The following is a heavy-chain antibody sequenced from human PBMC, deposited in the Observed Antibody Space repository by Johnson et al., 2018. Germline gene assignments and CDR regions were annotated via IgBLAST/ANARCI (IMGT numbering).Heavy chain of an antibody. Sequence: QVQLQQWGAGLLKPSETLSLTCAVYGGSFSGYYWSWIRQPPGKGLEWSGEINHSGSTNYNPSLKSRVTISVDTSKNQFSRKLSSVPAADTAVYYCARARSGYSTYYDPTGYMDVWGKGTTVTVSS. CDR1: GGSFSGYY. CDR3: ARARSGYSTYYDPTGYMDV. J-gene: IGHJ6*03. V-gene: IGHV4-34*01. CDR2: INHSGST. D-gene: IGHD3-3*01.